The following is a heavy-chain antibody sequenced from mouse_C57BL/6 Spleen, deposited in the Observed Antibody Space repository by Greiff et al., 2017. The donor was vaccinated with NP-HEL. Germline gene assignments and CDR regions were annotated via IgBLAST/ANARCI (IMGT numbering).Heavy chain of an antibody. J-gene: IGHJ2*01. Sequence: VQLQQSGAELVKPGASVKLSCKASGYTFTSYWMQWVKQRPGQGLEWIGEIDPSDSYTNYHQKFKGKATLTVDTSSSTAYMQLSSLTSEDSAVYYCARKGDYGGYFDYWGQGTTLTVSS. CDR2: IDPSDSYT. CDR1: GYTFTSYW. CDR3: ARKGDYGGYFDY. V-gene: IGHV1-50*01. D-gene: IGHD1-1*01.